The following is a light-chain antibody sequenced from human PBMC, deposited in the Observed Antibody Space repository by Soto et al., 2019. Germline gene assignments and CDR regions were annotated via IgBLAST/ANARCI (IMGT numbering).Light chain of an antibody. Sequence: EIVLTQSPGTLSLSPGERATLSCRASQGVSGSYLAWYQQKPGQAPGLLIYGASSRATGIPDRFSGSGSGTDFTLTISRLEPEDSAVYYCQQYDSSPSTFGQGTKLEIK. CDR1: QGVSGSY. CDR3: QQYDSSPST. CDR2: GAS. V-gene: IGKV3-20*01. J-gene: IGKJ2*01.